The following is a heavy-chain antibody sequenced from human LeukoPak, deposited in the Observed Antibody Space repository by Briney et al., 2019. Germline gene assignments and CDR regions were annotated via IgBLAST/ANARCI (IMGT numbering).Heavy chain of an antibody. CDR1: GFTFSSYA. CDR3: ATRRDSSGYYYPLFDY. D-gene: IGHD3-22*01. J-gene: IGHJ4*02. Sequence: GGSLRLSCAASGFTFSSYAMSWVRQAPGKGLEWVSAISGSGGSTYYADSVKGRFTISRDNSKNTLYLQMNSLRAEDTAVYYCATRRDSSGYYYPLFDYWGQGTLVTVSS. CDR2: ISGSGGST. V-gene: IGHV3-23*01.